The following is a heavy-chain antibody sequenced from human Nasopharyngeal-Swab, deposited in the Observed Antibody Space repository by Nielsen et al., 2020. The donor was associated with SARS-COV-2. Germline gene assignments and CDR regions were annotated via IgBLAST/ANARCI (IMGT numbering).Heavy chain of an antibody. D-gene: IGHD2-15*01. V-gene: IGHV3-9*01. CDR2: ISWDSGNI. CDR3: VKDNLLRAFDL. CDR1: GFTFDDHA. J-gene: IGHJ3*01. Sequence: SLKIPCAASGFTFDDHAIHWVRQAPGRGLEWVSGISWDSGNIGYADSVKGRFTISRDNAKNSLYLQMNSLRAEDTALYYCVKDNLLRAFDLWGQGTMVTVSS.